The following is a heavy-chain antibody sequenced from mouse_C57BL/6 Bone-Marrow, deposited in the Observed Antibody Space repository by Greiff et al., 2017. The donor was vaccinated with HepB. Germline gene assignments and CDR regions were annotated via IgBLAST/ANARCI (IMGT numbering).Heavy chain of an antibody. CDR3: ARRGSSSSLDY. CDR1: GFTFSDYY. Sequence: EVQLVESGGGLVQPGGSLKLSCAASGFTFSDYYMYWVRQTPEKRLEWVAYISNGGGSTYYPDTVKGRFTISRDNAKNTLYLQMSRLKSEDTAMYYCARRGSSSSLDYWGQGTTLTVSS. D-gene: IGHD1-1*01. V-gene: IGHV5-12*01. J-gene: IGHJ2*01. CDR2: ISNGGGST.